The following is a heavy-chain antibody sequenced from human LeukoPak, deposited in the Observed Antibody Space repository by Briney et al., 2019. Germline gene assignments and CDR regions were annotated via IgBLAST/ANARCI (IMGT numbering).Heavy chain of an antibody. CDR2: ISSSSSTI. CDR3: ATLRDIVLVATTPTDV. D-gene: IGHD2-2*01. V-gene: IGHV3-48*04. Sequence: GGSLRLSCAASGFTFSSYSMNWVRQAPGKGLEWVSYISSSSSTIYYADSVKGRFTISRDNAKNSLYLQMNSLRAEDTAVYYCATLRDIVLVATTPTDVWGKGTTVIVSS. CDR1: GFTFSSYS. J-gene: IGHJ6*04.